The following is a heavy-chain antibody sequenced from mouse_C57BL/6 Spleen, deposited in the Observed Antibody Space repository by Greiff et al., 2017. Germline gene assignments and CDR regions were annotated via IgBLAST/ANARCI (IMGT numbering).Heavy chain of an antibody. CDR2: IWSGGST. V-gene: IGHV2-2*01. Sequence: VHLVESGPGLVQPSQSLSITCTVSGFSLTSYGVHWVRQSPGKGLEWLGVIWSGGSTDYNAAFISRLSISKDNSKSQVFFKMNSLQADDTAIYYIVRSDYYGSSSYWYFDVWGTGTTVTVSS. CDR1: GFSLTSYG. J-gene: IGHJ1*03. CDR3: VRSDYYGSSSYWYFDV. D-gene: IGHD1-1*01.